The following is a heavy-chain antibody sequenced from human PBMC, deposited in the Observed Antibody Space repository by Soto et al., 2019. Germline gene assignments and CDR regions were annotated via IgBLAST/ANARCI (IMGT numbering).Heavy chain of an antibody. D-gene: IGHD3-22*01. CDR2: IYPFNSDT. V-gene: IGHV5-51*01. CDR1: GYSFSTYW. CDR3: ARRDNSGFPDY. Sequence: PGESLKISCKGSGYSFSTYWIGWVRQMPGKGLEWMGIIYPFNSDTRYSPSSQGQVTLPADKSINTAYLQWSSLKASDTAMYYCARRDNSGFPDYWGHGTLVTVSS. J-gene: IGHJ4*01.